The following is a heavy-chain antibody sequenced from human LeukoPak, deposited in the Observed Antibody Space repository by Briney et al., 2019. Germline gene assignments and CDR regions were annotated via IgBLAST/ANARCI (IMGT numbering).Heavy chain of an antibody. CDR1: GFTFSSYS. D-gene: IGHD5-12*01. Sequence: PGGSLRLSCAASGFTFSSYSMSWVRQAPGKGLEWISAISGSGGSTYYAASVKGRFTISRDNSKNTLYLQMNSLRAEDTAVYYCAKDRGYDPFFDYWGQGTLVTVSS. V-gene: IGHV3-23*01. CDR3: AKDRGYDPFFDY. CDR2: ISGSGGST. J-gene: IGHJ4*02.